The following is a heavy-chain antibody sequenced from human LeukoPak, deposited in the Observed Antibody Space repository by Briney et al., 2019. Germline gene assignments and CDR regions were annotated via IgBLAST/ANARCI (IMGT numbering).Heavy chain of an antibody. Sequence: SVKVSCKASGGTFSSYAISWVRQAPGQGLGWMGGIIPIFGTANYAQKFQGRVTITTDESTSTAYMELSSLRSEDTAVYYCARAALYGGNPFDYWGQGTLVTVSS. V-gene: IGHV1-69*05. CDR1: GGTFSSYA. J-gene: IGHJ4*02. CDR3: ARAALYGGNPFDY. CDR2: IIPIFGTA. D-gene: IGHD4-23*01.